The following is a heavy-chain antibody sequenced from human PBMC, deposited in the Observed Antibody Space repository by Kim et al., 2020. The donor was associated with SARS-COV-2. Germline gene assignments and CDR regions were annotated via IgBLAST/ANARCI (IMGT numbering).Heavy chain of an antibody. CDR1: GFTFSSYS. J-gene: IGHJ6*02. Sequence: GGSLRLSCAASGFTFSSYSMNWVRQAPGKGLEWVSYISSSSSTIYYADSVNGRFTISRDNAKNSLYLQMNSLRDEDTAVYYCASWSNYYYYYGMDVWGQGTTVTVSS. CDR2: ISSSSSTI. CDR3: ASWSNYYYYYGMDV. V-gene: IGHV3-48*02. D-gene: IGHD2-8*02.